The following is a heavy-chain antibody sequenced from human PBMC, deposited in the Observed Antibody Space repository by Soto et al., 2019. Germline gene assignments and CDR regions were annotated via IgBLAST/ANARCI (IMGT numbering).Heavy chain of an antibody. CDR1: GGSISSGTSY. V-gene: IGHV4-31*03. CDR3: ARAPETPSILGVALPYFFDY. D-gene: IGHD3-3*01. J-gene: IGHJ4*02. Sequence: QVQLQESGPGLVKPSQTLSLTCTVSGGSISSGTSYRSWIRQRPGKGLEWIGYIFYSGSFYYTPSLRGRVMILADTSKNQFTLRLSSVTAADTAVYYCARAPETPSILGVALPYFFDYWGQGALVTVSS. CDR2: IFYSGSF.